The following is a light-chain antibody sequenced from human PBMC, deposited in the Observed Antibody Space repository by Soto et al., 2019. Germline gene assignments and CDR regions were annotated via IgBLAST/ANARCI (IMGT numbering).Light chain of an antibody. CDR3: CSYRTYRTLEV. Sequence: QSALTQPASVSGSPGQSITISCTGTSSDVGSYNLVSWYQQLPGKAPKLIISEVNKRPSGVSDRFSGSKSGNTASLTISGFQAEDEADYNCCSYRTYRTLEVFGTGTKVTVL. CDR2: EVN. CDR1: SSDVGSYNL. V-gene: IGLV2-14*02. J-gene: IGLJ1*01.